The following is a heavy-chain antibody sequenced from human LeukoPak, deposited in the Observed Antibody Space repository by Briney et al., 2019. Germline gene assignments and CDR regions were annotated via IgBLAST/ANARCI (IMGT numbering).Heavy chain of an antibody. V-gene: IGHV3-48*01. CDR1: GFTFSSYS. CDR3: AKEGPNDAFDI. CDR2: ISSSSSTI. Sequence: GGSLRLSCAASGFTFSSYSMNWVRQAPGKGLEWVSYISSSSSTIYYADSVKGRFTISRDNAKNSLYLQMNSLRAEDTAVYYCAKEGPNDAFDIWGQGTMVTVSS. J-gene: IGHJ3*02.